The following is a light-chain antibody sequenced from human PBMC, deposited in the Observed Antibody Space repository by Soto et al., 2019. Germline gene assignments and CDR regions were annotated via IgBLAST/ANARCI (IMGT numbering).Light chain of an antibody. Sequence: DIQMTQSPSTLSGSVGDRVTITCRASQTISSWLAWYQQKPGKAPKPLIYAASSLQSGVPSRFSGSGSGTDSTLTISSLQPEDFATYYCQQSHSTWTFGQGTKVDIK. CDR2: AAS. V-gene: IGKV1-39*01. CDR3: QQSHSTWT. J-gene: IGKJ1*01. CDR1: QTISSW.